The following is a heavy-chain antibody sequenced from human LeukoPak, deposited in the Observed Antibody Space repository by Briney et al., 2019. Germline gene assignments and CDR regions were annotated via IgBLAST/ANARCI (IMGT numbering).Heavy chain of an antibody. CDR1: GFSFSLYA. V-gene: IGHV3-21*05. CDR3: ARDTIQPGLIDD. D-gene: IGHD2-2*01. Sequence: GGSLRLSCAASGFSFSLYAMNWARQAPGKGLEWISYINSGGDDIHYAASVRGRFTISRDDAGNTLFLQLSSLRAEDTAVYYCARDTIQPGLIDDWGQGTLVTVSS. J-gene: IGHJ4*02. CDR2: INSGGDDI.